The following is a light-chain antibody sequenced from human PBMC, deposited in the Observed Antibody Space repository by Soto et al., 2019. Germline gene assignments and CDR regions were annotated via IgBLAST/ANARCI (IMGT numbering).Light chain of an antibody. V-gene: IGKV3-20*01. CDR1: QSVSSNY. J-gene: IGKJ1*01. CDR3: QQYNNWPPSWT. Sequence: EIVLTQSPGTLSLSPGERATLSCMASQSVSSNYLAWYQQKPGQAPRLLIYGASSRATGIPDRFSGSGSGTEFTLTISSLQSEDFAVYYCQQYNNWPPSWTFGPGTKVDIK. CDR2: GAS.